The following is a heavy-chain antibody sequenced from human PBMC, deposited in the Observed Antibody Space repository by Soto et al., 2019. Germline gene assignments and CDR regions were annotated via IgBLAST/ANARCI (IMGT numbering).Heavy chain of an antibody. CDR1: GGSISSGDYY. CDR3: ACHPSAGSYYDLGSYYYYYAMDV. J-gene: IGHJ6*02. Sequence: PSETLSLTCSVSGGSISSGDYYWNWIRQPPGKGLEWIGHIYYSGSTYYNSSLKSRVTISLDTSKNQFSLKLSSVTAADTAVYYCACHPSAGSYYDLGSYYYYYAMDVWGQGTTVTVSS. D-gene: IGHD3-10*01. V-gene: IGHV4-30-4*01. CDR2: IYYSGST.